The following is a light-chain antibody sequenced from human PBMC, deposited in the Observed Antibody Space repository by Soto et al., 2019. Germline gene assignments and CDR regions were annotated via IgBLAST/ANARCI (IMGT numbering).Light chain of an antibody. J-gene: IGKJ1*01. CDR3: QQYSSLWT. CDR1: QSVSRY. CDR2: DAS. Sequence: IALTLAPSTLSLYPRERATLSCRASQSVSRYLAWYQQKPGQAPRLLIYDASTRAAGIPARFSGGGSGTDFTLTISSLAPEDFAVYYCQQYSSLWTFGQGTKVDI. V-gene: IGKV3-11*01.